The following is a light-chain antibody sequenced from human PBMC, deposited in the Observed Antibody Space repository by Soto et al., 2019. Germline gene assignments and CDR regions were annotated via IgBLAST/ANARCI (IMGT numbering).Light chain of an antibody. CDR2: DAS. CDR1: QTVSSY. J-gene: IGKJ4*01. CDR3: QQRSDWPST. Sequence: EIVLTQSPATLSLSPGDRATLSCRASQTVSSYLAWYQQKPRQAPRLLIYDASSRATGIPARFSGSGSGTDFTLTITSLEPEDFAVYYCQQRSDWPSTFGGGTKVEIK. V-gene: IGKV3-11*01.